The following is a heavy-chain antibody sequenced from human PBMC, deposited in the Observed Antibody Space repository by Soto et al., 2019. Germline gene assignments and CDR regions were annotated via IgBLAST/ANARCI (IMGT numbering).Heavy chain of an antibody. CDR3: ARDQGVAAAGITWFDP. V-gene: IGHV4-4*07. J-gene: IGHJ5*02. Sequence: TSETLSLTCTVSGDSMNTYHWSWIGQAAGKGLEWIGQVHSSGSTNYNPSLKSRVTMSVDTSKNQFSLRLMSVTAADTAVYSCARDQGVAAAGITWFDPWGQGSRVTVSS. D-gene: IGHD6-13*01. CDR1: GDSMNTYH. CDR2: VHSSGST.